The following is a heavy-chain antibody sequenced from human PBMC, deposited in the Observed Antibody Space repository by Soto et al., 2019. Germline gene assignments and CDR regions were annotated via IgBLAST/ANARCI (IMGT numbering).Heavy chain of an antibody. V-gene: IGHV3-23*01. Sequence: EVQLLESGGGLVQPGGSLRLSCAASGFTFSSYAMSWVRQAPGKGLEWVSAISGSGGSTYYADSVKGRFTISRDNAKNSLYLQMNSLRAEDTAMYYCARRNFGVLTDYWGPGTLVTVSS. CDR2: ISGSGGST. D-gene: IGHD3-3*01. CDR3: ARRNFGVLTDY. J-gene: IGHJ4*02. CDR1: GFTFSSYA.